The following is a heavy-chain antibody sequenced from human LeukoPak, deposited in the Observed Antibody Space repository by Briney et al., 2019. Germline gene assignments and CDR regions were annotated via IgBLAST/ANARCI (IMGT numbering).Heavy chain of an antibody. J-gene: IGHJ4*02. V-gene: IGHV4-39*01. CDR3: ARLVTLLRGVVHGSPVDY. CDR1: GGSISSSSYY. D-gene: IGHD3-10*01. Sequence: PSETLSLTCTVSGGSISSSSYYWGWIRQPPGKGLEWIGSIYYSGSTYYNPSLKSRVTISVDTSKNQFSLKLSSVAAADTAVYYCARLVTLLRGVVHGSPVDYWGQGTLVTVSS. CDR2: IYYSGST.